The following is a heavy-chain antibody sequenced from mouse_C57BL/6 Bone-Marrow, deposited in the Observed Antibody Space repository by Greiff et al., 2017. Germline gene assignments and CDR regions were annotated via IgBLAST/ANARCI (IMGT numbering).Heavy chain of an antibody. J-gene: IGHJ4*01. V-gene: IGHV1-15*01. Sequence: VKLQESGAELVRPGASVTLSCKASGYTFTDYEMPWVKQTPVHGLEWIGAIDPETGGTAYNQKFKGKAILTADKSSSTAYMELRNLTSEDSAEYYCTKNTTVVANDAMDYWGQGTSVTVSS. D-gene: IGHD1-1*01. CDR3: TKNTTVVANDAMDY. CDR1: GYTFTDYE. CDR2: IDPETGGT.